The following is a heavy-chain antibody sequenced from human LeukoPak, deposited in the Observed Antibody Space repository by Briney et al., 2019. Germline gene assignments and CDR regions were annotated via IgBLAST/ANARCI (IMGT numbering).Heavy chain of an antibody. D-gene: IGHD2-2*01. J-gene: IGHJ6*02. Sequence: GESLKISCKGSGYSFTSYWIGWVRQMPGKGLEWMGIIYPGDSDTGYSPSFQGQVTISADKSISTAYLQWSSLKASDTAMYYCARYCSSTSCSENYYYYYGMDVWGQGTTVTVSS. CDR3: ARYCSSTSCSENYYYYYGMDV. V-gene: IGHV5-51*01. CDR2: IYPGDSDT. CDR1: GYSFTSYW.